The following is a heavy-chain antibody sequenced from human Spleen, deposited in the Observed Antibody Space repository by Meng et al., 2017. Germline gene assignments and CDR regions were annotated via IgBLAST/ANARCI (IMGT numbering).Heavy chain of an antibody. CDR1: AGSISTTSYF. CDR2: MYYSGNT. D-gene: IGHD7-27*01. CDR3: ARGYPGDSRYFDL. J-gene: IGHJ2*01. Sequence: QLQLQESGPGLVKPSETLSLTCTVSAGSISTTSYFWAWIRQPPGKGLEWIASMYYSGNTYYNPSLRSRVTISVDTSKNQFSLKLNSVTAADTAVYYCARGYPGDSRYFDLWGRGTLVTVSS. V-gene: IGHV4-39*07.